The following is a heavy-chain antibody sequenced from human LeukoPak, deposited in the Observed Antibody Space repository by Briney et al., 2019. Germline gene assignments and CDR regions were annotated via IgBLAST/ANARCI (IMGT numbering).Heavy chain of an antibody. J-gene: IGHJ4*02. CDR1: GGSFSGYY. V-gene: IGHV4-34*01. D-gene: IGHD3-10*01. CDR2: INHSGST. CDR3: ARAPIRITMVRGVIGYFDY. Sequence: NPSETLSLTCAVYGGSFSGYYWSWLRQPPGKGLEWVGEINHSGSTNYNPSLKSRVTISVDTSKNQFSLKLSSVTAADTAVYYCARAPIRITMVRGVIGYFDYWGQGTLVTVSS.